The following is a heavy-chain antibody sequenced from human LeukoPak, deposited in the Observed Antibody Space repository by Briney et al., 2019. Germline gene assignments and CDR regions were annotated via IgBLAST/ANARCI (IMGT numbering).Heavy chain of an antibody. Sequence: GGSLRLSCAASGFTFSSYGMHWVRQAPGKGLEWVAFIRYDGSNKYYADSVKGRFTISRDNSKNTLYLQMNSLRAEDTAVYYCAKDAVTGYATSYYFDYWGQGTLVTVSS. CDR3: AKDAVTGYATSYYFDY. CDR1: GFTFSSYG. J-gene: IGHJ4*02. D-gene: IGHD3-9*01. V-gene: IGHV3-30*02. CDR2: IRYDGSNK.